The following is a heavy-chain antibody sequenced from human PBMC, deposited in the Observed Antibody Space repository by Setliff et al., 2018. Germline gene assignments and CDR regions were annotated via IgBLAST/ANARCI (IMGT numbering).Heavy chain of an antibody. CDR3: ARDTNYEGAYDS. J-gene: IGHJ4*02. D-gene: IGHD3-3*01. CDR2: IYPGDSDT. Sequence: GESLKISCKGSGYNFRNYWIAWVRQMPGKGLEWLGIIYPGDSDTRYSPSFQGQVRFSVDKSSNTAYLQWSSLKASDTAMYYCARDTNYEGAYDSWGQGTLVTVSS. V-gene: IGHV5-51*01. CDR1: GYNFRNYW.